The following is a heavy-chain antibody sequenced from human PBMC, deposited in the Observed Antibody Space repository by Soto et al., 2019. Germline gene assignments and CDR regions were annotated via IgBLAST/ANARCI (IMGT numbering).Heavy chain of an antibody. V-gene: IGHV1-18*01. Sequence: QVQLVQSGAEVKKPGASVKVSCKASGYTFPSYGISWVRQAPGQGLEWMGWISAYNGNTNYAQKLQGRVARTTDTSTSTAYRELRSLRSDDTAVYYCARDAPTIAARDDYWGQGTLVTVSS. D-gene: IGHD6-13*01. J-gene: IGHJ4*02. CDR2: ISAYNGNT. CDR3: ARDAPTIAARDDY. CDR1: GYTFPSYG.